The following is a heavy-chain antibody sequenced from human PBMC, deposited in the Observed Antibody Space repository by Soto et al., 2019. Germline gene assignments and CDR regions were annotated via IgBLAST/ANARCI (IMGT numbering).Heavy chain of an antibody. Sequence: SETLSLTCTVSGVSISGSRYYWGWIRQPPGRGLEWIGNIYYSGSTYYTPALKSRVTLSVDTSKNQFSLNLNSVTAADTAVYYCARGGIPPSGYGIAYAMDVWGQGTTVTVS. CDR2: IYYSGST. D-gene: IGHD1-26*01. V-gene: IGHV4-39*01. CDR1: GVSISGSRYY. CDR3: ARGGIPPSGYGIAYAMDV. J-gene: IGHJ6*02.